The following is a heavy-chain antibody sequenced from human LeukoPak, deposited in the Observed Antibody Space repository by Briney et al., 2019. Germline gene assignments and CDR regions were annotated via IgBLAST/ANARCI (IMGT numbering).Heavy chain of an antibody. D-gene: IGHD3-10*01. CDR1: GGSISSSSYY. V-gene: IGHV4-39*01. J-gene: IGHJ4*02. CDR2: IYYSGST. CDR3: ARPGDGSGSYYGY. Sequence: PSETLSLTCTVSGGSISSSSYYWGWIRQPPGKGLEWIGSIYYSGSTYYNPSLKSRVTISVDTSKNPFSLKLSSVTAADTAVYYCARPGDGSGSYYGYWGQGTLVTVSS.